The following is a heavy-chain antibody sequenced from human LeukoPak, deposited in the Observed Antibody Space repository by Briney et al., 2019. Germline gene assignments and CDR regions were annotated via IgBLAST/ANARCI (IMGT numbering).Heavy chain of an antibody. D-gene: IGHD1-26*01. Sequence: GGSLRLSCVASEFTFSFYSMIWVRQAPGKGLEWISYISNGSGNRYYADSVKGRFTISRDNAKNLLYLQMNNLRADDTAVYYCARAAKWEFYHYYMDVWGKGTTVAVSS. CDR3: ARAAKWEFYHYYMDV. CDR2: ISNGSGNR. J-gene: IGHJ6*03. CDR1: EFTFSFYS. V-gene: IGHV3-48*01.